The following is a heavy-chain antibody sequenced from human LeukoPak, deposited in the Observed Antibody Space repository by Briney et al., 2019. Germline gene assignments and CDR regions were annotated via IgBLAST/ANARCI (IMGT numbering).Heavy chain of an antibody. CDR1: GGSISSSSYY. CDR2: IYYSGST. V-gene: IGHV4-39*01. J-gene: IGHJ4*02. D-gene: IGHD5-18*01. CDR3: ARLNTAMVYYFDY. Sequence: SETLSLTCTVSGGSISSSSYYWGWIRQPPGKGLEWIGSIYYSGSTYCTPSLKSRVTISVDTSENQFSLKLSSVTAADTAVYYCARLNTAMVYYFDYWGQGTLVTVSS.